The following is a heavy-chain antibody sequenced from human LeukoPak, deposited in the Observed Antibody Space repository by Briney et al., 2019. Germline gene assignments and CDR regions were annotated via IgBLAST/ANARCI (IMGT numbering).Heavy chain of an antibody. J-gene: IGHJ4*02. Sequence: GASVKVSCKASGYTFTSYDINWVRQATGQGLEWMGWMNPNSGNTGYAQKFQGRVTMTRNTSISTAYMELSSLRSEDTAVYYCAFSVTFGGVIDYWGQGTLVTVSS. CDR3: AFSVTFGGVIDY. CDR1: GYTFTSYD. CDR2: MNPNSGNT. D-gene: IGHD3-16*01. V-gene: IGHV1-8*01.